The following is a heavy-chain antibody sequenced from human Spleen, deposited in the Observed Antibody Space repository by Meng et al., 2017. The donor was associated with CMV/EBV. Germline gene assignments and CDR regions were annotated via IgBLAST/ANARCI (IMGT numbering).Heavy chain of an antibody. CDR1: GFTFSSYP. V-gene: IGHV4-39*07. CDR2: IYYSRIS. J-gene: IGHJ5*02. CDR3: ARGDGIAARAELLDP. D-gene: IGHD6-13*01. Sequence: GSLRLSCAASGFTFSSYPMHWIRQSPGKGLEWIGSIYYSRISHYNPSIKSRVTISVDTSKNQFSLKLTSVTAADTAVYYCARGDGIAARAELLDPWGQGTLVTVSS.